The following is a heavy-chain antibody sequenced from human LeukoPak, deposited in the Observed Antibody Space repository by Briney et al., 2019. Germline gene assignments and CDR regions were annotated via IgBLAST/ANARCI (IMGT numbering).Heavy chain of an antibody. V-gene: IGHV3-33*01. Sequence: PGGSLRLSCAASGFTFSSYGMHRVRQAPGKGLEWVAVIWNDGSNKYYVESVKGRFNISRDNSKNTLYLQMNSLRAEDTAVYYCARSSGYSYGNLDYWGQGTLVTVSS. J-gene: IGHJ4*02. CDR1: GFTFSSYG. CDR2: IWNDGSNK. D-gene: IGHD5-18*01. CDR3: ARSSGYSYGNLDY.